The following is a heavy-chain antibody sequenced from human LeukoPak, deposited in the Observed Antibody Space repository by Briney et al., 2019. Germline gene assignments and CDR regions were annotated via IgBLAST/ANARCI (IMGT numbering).Heavy chain of an antibody. V-gene: IGHV4-4*09. CDR2: ISNSGDT. CDR3: ARKSSTGGYNGYDVWYFDL. CDR1: GGSISSYY. Sequence: SGPTLVKPSETLSLTCTVSGGSISSYYWSWIRQPPGKGLEWIGYISNSGDTDYKPSLNSRVTISVDTSKNHFSLKMSSVTAADTAVYYCARKSSTGGYNGYDVWYFDLWGRGTLVTVSS. D-gene: IGHD5-12*01. J-gene: IGHJ2*01.